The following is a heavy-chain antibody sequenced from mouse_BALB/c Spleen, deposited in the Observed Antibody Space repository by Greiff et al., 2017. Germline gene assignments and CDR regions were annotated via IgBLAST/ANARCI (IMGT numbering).Heavy chain of an antibody. CDR2: ISSGGGST. Sequence: EVKLVESGGGLVKPGGSLKLSCAASGFAFSSYDMSWVRQTPEKRLKWVAYISSGGGSTYYPDTVKGRFTISRDNAKNTLYLQMSSLKSEDTAMYYCARLRLHWYFDVWGAGTTVTVSS. D-gene: IGHD2-12*01. V-gene: IGHV5-12-1*01. J-gene: IGHJ1*01. CDR3: ARLRLHWYFDV. CDR1: GFAFSSYD.